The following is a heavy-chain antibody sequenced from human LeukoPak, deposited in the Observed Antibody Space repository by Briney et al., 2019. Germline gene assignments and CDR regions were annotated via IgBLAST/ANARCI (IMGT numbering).Heavy chain of an antibody. CDR3: AKGKVVPATIYDY. J-gene: IGHJ4*02. CDR2: FSGGGGSP. CDR1: GFTFSSYA. V-gene: IGHV3-23*01. D-gene: IGHD2-2*02. Sequence: WGSLRLSCAASGFTFSSYARSWVRQAPGKGLEWISGFSGGGGSPDYADSVKGRFTISRDNSKNTLYLQMNSLRAEDTAIYYCAKGKVVPATIYDYWGQGTLVTVSS.